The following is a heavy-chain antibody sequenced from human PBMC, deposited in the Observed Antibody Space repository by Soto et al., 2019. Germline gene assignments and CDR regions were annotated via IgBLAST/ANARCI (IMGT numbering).Heavy chain of an antibody. CDR3: ARKYLGSSGWYGWFDP. CDR1: GYTFTSYA. Sequence: ASVKVSCKASGYTFTSYAMHWVRQAPGQRLEWMGWINAGNGNTKYSQKFQGRVTITRDTSASTAYMELSSLRSEDTAVYYCARKYLGSSGWYGWFDPWGQGTLVTVSS. CDR2: INAGNGNT. V-gene: IGHV1-3*01. D-gene: IGHD6-19*01. J-gene: IGHJ5*02.